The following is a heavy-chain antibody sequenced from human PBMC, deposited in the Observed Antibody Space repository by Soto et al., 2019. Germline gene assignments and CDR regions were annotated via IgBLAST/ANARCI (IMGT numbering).Heavy chain of an antibody. CDR3: ARARYNTSPDY. J-gene: IGHJ4*02. CDR1: GFTFRSYG. Sequence: EVQLVESGGGLVQRGGSLRLSCAASGFTFRSYGMNWVRQAPGKGPEWVSYISSTSNAIHYADSVKGRFTFSRDNAKNSLYLQMHSLRDEDTAVYYCARARYNTSPDYWGQGTLVTVSS. D-gene: IGHD1-20*01. CDR2: ISSTSNAI. V-gene: IGHV3-48*02.